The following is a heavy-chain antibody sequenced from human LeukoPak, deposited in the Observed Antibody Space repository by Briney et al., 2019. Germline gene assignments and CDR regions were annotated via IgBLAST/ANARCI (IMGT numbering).Heavy chain of an antibody. Sequence: GGSLRLSCAASGFTFSSYWMHWVRQAPGKGLVWVSRINSDGSSTSYADSVKGRFTISRDNAKSTLYLQMNSLRAEDTAVYYCARRGSTRLGYCSSTSCYQPEYYFDYWGQGTLVTVSS. CDR2: INSDGSST. CDR1: GFTFSSYW. J-gene: IGHJ4*02. D-gene: IGHD2-2*01. CDR3: ARRGSTRLGYCSSTSCYQPEYYFDY. V-gene: IGHV3-74*01.